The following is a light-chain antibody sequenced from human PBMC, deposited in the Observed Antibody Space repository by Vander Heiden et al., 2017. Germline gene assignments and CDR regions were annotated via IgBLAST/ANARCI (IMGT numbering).Light chain of an antibody. CDR1: TSNIGAGSY. CDR3: QSYDSSLSGSRV. V-gene: IGLV1-40*01. Sequence: QSVLTQPPPVSGAPGQRVPISCTGSTSNIGAGSYLHWYQQLPGTAPKLLIYGNSNRPSGVPDRFSGSKSGTSASLAITGLQAEDESDYYCQSYDSSLSGSRVFGTGTKVTVL. J-gene: IGLJ1*01. CDR2: GNS.